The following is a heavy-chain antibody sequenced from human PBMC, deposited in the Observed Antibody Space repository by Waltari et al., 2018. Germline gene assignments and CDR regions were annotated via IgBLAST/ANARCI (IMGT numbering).Heavy chain of an antibody. CDR1: GYTFTSYA. V-gene: IGHV7-4-1*02. J-gene: IGHJ5*02. Sequence: QVQLVQSGSELKTPGASVKVSCKASGYTFTSYAINWVRQAPGQGLELMGWIITSSGNPTYAQGFTGRFVFSLDTSVSTAYLQINNLQADDTAIYYCTREVVPAATIVVNWFDPWGQGTLVTVSS. CDR3: TREVVPAATIVVNWFDP. CDR2: IITSSGNP. D-gene: IGHD2-2*01.